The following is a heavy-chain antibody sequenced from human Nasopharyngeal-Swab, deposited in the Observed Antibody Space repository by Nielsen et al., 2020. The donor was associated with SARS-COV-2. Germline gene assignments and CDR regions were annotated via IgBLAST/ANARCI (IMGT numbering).Heavy chain of an antibody. CDR3: AKGRVGATPYYLDY. CDR1: GFTFSSYW. CDR2: INSDGDTT. V-gene: IGHV3-74*01. Sequence: GGSLRLSCAASGFTFSSYWMHCVRQAPGKGLVSVSRINSDGDTTSYADSVKGRFTISRDNAKNTLYLQMSGLRGEDTAVYYCAKGRVGATPYYLDYWGQGTLVTVSS. J-gene: IGHJ4*02. D-gene: IGHD1-26*01.